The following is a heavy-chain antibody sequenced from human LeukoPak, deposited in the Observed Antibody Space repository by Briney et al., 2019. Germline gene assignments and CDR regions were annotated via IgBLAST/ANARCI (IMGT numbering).Heavy chain of an antibody. V-gene: IGHV1-46*01. CDR2: IRPRGGST. J-gene: IGHJ5*02. D-gene: IGHD1-14*01. CDR3: AREPQDNYWFDP. Sequence: GASVKVSCKASAYTFTSYYIHWVRQAPGQGLEYLGIIRPRGGSTDYAQKFQGRVTMTRDTSTSTVYMELSSLRSEDTAVYFCAREPQDNYWFDPWGQGTLVTVSS. CDR1: AYTFTSYY.